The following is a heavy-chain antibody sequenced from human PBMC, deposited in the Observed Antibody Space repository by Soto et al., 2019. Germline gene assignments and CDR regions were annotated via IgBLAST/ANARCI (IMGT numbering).Heavy chain of an antibody. Sequence: PSETLSLTCTVSGGSISSSSYYWGWIRQPPGKGLEWIGSIYYSGSTYYNPSLKSRVTISIDTSKNQFSLKLSSVTAADTAVYYCARTSASSWYWFDYWGQGTLVTVSS. CDR3: ARTSASSWYWFDY. J-gene: IGHJ4*02. CDR1: GGSISSSSYY. D-gene: IGHD6-13*01. V-gene: IGHV4-39*01. CDR2: IYYSGST.